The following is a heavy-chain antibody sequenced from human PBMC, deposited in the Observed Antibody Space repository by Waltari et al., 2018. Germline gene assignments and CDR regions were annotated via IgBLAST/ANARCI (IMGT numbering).Heavy chain of an antibody. J-gene: IGHJ6*02. D-gene: IGHD3-10*01. CDR2: IYSGGST. CDR3: ARNYGSGSYYLFGMDV. CDR1: GFPVSRHY. Sequence: EVQLIESGGGLIQPGGYLRLSCAASGFPVSRHYMSWVRQAPGKGLEWVSIIYSGGSTHYADSVKGRFTISRDKSKNTLYLQMNSLRAEDTAVYYCARNYGSGSYYLFGMDVWGQGTTVTVSS. V-gene: IGHV3-53*01.